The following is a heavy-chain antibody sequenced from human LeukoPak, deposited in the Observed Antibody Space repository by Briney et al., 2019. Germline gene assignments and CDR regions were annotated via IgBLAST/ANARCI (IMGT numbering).Heavy chain of an antibody. CDR2: INSDRSST. CDR3: ARETGSAVGSTDFDY. V-gene: IGHV3-74*01. D-gene: IGHD4-17*01. J-gene: IGHJ4*02. Sequence: GGSLRLSCAASGFTFSSYWMHWVRQAPGKGLVWVSRINSDRSSTSYADSVKGRFTISRDNAKNTLYLQMNSLRAEDTAVYYCARETGSAVGSTDFDYWGQGTLVTVSS. CDR1: GFTFSSYW.